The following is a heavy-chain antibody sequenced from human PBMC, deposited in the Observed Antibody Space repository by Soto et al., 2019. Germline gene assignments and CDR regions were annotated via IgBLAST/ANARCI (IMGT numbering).Heavy chain of an antibody. V-gene: IGHV1-46*03. CDR3: DMRRQAATYYYYMDV. D-gene: IGHD6-13*01. CDR2: INPSGGST. J-gene: IGHJ6*03. CDR1: GYTFTSYY. Sequence: ASVKVSCKASGYTFTSYYMHWVRQAPGQGLEWMGIINPSGGSTSYAQKFQGRVTMTRDTSTSTVYMELSSLRSEDTAVYYCDMRRQAATYYYYMDVWGKGNTVTVS.